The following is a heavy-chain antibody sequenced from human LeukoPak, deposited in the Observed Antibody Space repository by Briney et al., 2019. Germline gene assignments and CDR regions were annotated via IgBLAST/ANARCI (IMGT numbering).Heavy chain of an antibody. D-gene: IGHD2-15*01. V-gene: IGHV1-24*01. CDR3: ARDSGWVVVSRSAFDI. J-gene: IGHJ3*02. CDR2: FDPEDGET. CDR1: GYTLTELS. Sequence: ASVKVSCKVSGYTLTELSMHWVRQAPGKGLEWMGDFDPEDGETIYAQKFQGRVTMTEDTSTDTAYMELSSLRSDDTAVYYCARDSGWVVVSRSAFDIWGQGTMVTVSS.